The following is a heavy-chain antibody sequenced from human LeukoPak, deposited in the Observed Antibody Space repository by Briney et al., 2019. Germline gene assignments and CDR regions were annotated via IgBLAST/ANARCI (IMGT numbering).Heavy chain of an antibody. Sequence: GGSLRLSCAASGFTFSNYWMIWVRQAPGKGLEWVANIKQDGSEKRYADSVRGRFTVSRDNAHTSLYLHMSSLRAEDTAVYYCARSPYGDSHFDYWGQGTLVTVSS. CDR1: GFTFSNYW. D-gene: IGHD4-17*01. CDR3: ARSPYGDSHFDY. J-gene: IGHJ4*02. CDR2: IKQDGSEK. V-gene: IGHV3-7*05.